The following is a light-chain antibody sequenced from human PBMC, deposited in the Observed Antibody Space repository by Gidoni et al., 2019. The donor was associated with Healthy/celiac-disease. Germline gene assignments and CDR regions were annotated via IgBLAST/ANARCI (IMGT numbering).Light chain of an antibody. CDR2: GNS. Sequence: QSVLTPPPSVSGAPWQTLTIPCTGISSNLRASYDVHWDQQRPGTAPKLPIYGNSNRPSGGPNRFSGSKSGNSASLAITGLQAEDEADYYCQSYDSSLSGFWVFGGGTKLTVL. CDR1: SSNLRASYD. V-gene: IGLV1-40*01. CDR3: QSYDSSLSGFWV. J-gene: IGLJ3*02.